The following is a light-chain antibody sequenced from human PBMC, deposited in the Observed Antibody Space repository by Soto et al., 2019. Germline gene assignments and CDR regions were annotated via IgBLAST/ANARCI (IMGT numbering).Light chain of an antibody. CDR3: SAWDDSLNGLV. V-gene: IGLV1-44*01. CDR1: SSNIGSNT. J-gene: IGLJ2*01. CDR2: NNN. Sequence: QSVLTQPPSASGTPGQRVTISCSGSSSNIGSNTVNWYQQLPGTAPKLLIYNNNQRPSGGPDRFSGSKSGTSASLAISGLQSEDEADYYCSAWDDSLNGLVFGGGTKLTVL.